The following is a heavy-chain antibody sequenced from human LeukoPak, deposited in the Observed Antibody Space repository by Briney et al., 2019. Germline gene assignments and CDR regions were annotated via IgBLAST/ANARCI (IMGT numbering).Heavy chain of an antibody. CDR1: GYSFTNYW. CDR2: VHPGDSDT. D-gene: IGHD2-2*02. J-gene: IGHJ4*02. Sequence: GESLKISCKASGYSFTNYWIAWVRQMPGKGLEYMGIVHPGDSDTRYRPSFEGQVTISADTSISTAYLQWSSLRVSDTAIYYCARRSSPYTNTWDSLEYWGQGTLVTVSS. CDR3: ARRSSPYTNTWDSLEY. V-gene: IGHV5-51*01.